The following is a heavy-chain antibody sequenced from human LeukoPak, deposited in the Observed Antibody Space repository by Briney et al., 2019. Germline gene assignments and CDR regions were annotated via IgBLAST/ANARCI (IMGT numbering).Heavy chain of an antibody. D-gene: IGHD5-18*01. CDR2: IYSTGST. CDR3: ARHGYSYGYGHYFDY. Sequence: SETLSLTCTVSGGSISSYYWSWIRQPAGKGLEWIGRIYSTGSTNYNPSLKSRVTMSVDTSKNQFSLRLRSVTAADTAVYYCARHGYSYGYGHYFDYWGQGTLVTVSS. CDR1: GGSISSYY. V-gene: IGHV4-4*07. J-gene: IGHJ4*02.